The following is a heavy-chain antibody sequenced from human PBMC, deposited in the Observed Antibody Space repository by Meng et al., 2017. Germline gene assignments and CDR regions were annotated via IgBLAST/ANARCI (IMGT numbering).Heavy chain of an antibody. V-gene: IGHV1-18*01. CDR3: ARDLDFWSGYPSDFDY. J-gene: IGHJ4*02. CDR1: GYTFTSYG. D-gene: IGHD3-3*01. CDR2: ISAYNGNT. Sequence: ASVKVSCKASGYTFTSYGISWVRQAPGQGLEWMGWISAYNGNTNYAQKLQGRVTMTTETSTSTAYMELRSLRSDDTAVYYCARDLDFWSGYPSDFDYWGQGTLVTVSS.